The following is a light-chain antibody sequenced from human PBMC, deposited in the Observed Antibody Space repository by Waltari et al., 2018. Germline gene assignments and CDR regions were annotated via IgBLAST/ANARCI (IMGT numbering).Light chain of an antibody. V-gene: IGLV2-11*01. CDR1: SSDVGCYNY. CDR2: DVS. Sequence: QSALTQPRSVSGSPGQSVTISCTGTSSDVGCYNYISWFQQHPGKAPKLMIHDVSKRPSGVPDRFSGSKSRNTAPLTIDGLQAEDETDNYCCSYAGSYTWMFGGGTKLTVL. J-gene: IGLJ3*02. CDR3: CSYAGSYTWM.